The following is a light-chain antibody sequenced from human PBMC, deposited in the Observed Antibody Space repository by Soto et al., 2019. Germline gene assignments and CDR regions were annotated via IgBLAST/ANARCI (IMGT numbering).Light chain of an antibody. J-gene: IGKJ2*01. Sequence: DIQMTQSPSSVSASVGDRVTITCRASQGISSRLAWYQQKPGKAPKLLIYAASSLQSGVPPRFSGSGSGTDFTLAISRLQPVDFSPCEWQPANSFHHTGGQGTKLEIK. CDR1: QGISSR. CDR3: QPANSFHHT. V-gene: IGKV1-12*01. CDR2: AAS.